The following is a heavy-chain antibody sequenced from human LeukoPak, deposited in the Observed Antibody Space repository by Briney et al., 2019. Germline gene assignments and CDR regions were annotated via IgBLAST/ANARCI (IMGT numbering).Heavy chain of an antibody. CDR3: ARVSYYDSSGYLFDY. CDR2: IIPILGIA. J-gene: IGHJ4*02. CDR1: GYTFTSYA. V-gene: IGHV1-69*04. Sequence: SVKVSCKASGYTFTSYAISWVRQAPGQGLEWMGRIIPILGIANYAQKFQGRVTITADKSTSTAYMELSSLRSEDTAVYYCARVSYYDSSGYLFDYWGQGTLVTVSS. D-gene: IGHD3-22*01.